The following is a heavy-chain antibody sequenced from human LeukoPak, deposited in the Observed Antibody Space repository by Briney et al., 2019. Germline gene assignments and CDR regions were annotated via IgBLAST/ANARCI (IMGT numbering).Heavy chain of an antibody. CDR2: IHYSGST. J-gene: IGHJ5*02. CDR3: ARAGYYYDSSGFRWFDP. CDR1: GGSISSYY. Sequence: SGTLSLTCTVSGGSISSYYWNWIRQPPGKGLEWIGYIHYSGSTNYNPSLKSRVTISLDTSKNQFSLKLSSVTAADTAVYYCARAGYYYDSSGFRWFDPWGQGTLVTVSS. V-gene: IGHV4-59*01. D-gene: IGHD3-22*01.